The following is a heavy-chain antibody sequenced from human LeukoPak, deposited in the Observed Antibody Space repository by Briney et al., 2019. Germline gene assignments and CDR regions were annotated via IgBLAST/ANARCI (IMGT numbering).Heavy chain of an antibody. CDR1: GGTFSSYA. CDR2: INPSGGST. D-gene: IGHD1-26*01. Sequence: ASVKVSCKASGGTFSSYAISWVRQAPGQGLEWMGIINPSGGSTSYAQKFQGRVTMTRDTSTSTVYMELSSLRSGDTAVYYCARDWEVGAWDYWGQGTLVTVSS. CDR3: ARDWEVGAWDY. V-gene: IGHV1-46*01. J-gene: IGHJ4*02.